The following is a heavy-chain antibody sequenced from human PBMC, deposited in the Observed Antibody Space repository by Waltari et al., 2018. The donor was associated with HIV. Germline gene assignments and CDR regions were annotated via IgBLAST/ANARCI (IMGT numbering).Heavy chain of an antibody. Sequence: QVQLVQSGAEVTKPGASVKVSCKASGYTFTSYYMHWGRQAPGQGLEWMGIINPSGGSTSYAQKFQGRVTMTRDTSTSTVYMELSSLRSEDTAVYYCARRLKLDAFDIWGQGTMVTVSS. CDR3: ARRLKLDAFDI. CDR1: GYTFTSYY. CDR2: INPSGGST. J-gene: IGHJ3*02. V-gene: IGHV1-46*01.